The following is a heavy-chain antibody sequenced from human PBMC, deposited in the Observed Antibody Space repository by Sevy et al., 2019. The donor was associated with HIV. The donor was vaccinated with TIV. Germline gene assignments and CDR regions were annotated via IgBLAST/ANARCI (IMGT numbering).Heavy chain of an antibody. Sequence: GGSLRLSCAASGFTFSSYAMSWVRQAPGKGLEWVSAISGNGADTYYADSVKGRFTISRDNSKNTLYLQLNSLRAEDTGVYYGASCMSWTIRDWFDPWGQGTLVTVSS. CDR3: ASCMSWTIRDWFDP. CDR2: ISGNGADT. J-gene: IGHJ5*02. CDR1: GFTFSSYA. V-gene: IGHV3-23*01. D-gene: IGHD3-9*01.